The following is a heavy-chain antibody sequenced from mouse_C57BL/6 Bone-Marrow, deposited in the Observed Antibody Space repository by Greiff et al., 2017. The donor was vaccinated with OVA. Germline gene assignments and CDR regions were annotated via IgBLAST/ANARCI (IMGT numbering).Heavy chain of an antibody. D-gene: IGHD2-4*01. CDR3: AREDYDWFAY. CDR2: IYPRSGNT. Sequence: VQLQQSGAELARPGASVKLSCKASGYTFTSSGISWVKQRTGQGLEWIGEIYPRSGNTYYNEKFKGKATLTADKSSSTAYMELSSLTSEDSAVYFCAREDYDWFAYWGQGTLVTVSA. J-gene: IGHJ3*01. V-gene: IGHV1-81*01. CDR1: GYTFTSSG.